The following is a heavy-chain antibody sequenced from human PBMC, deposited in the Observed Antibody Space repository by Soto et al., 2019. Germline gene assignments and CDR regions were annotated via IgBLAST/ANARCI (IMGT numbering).Heavy chain of an antibody. V-gene: IGHV1-69*13. Sequence: GASVKVSCKASGGTFSSYAISWVRQAPGQGLEWMGGIIPIFGTANYAQKFQGRVTIIADESTSTAYVELSSLRSEDTAIYYCARSRATTVAFDIWGQGTLVTVSS. CDR3: ARSRATTVAFDI. CDR2: IIPIFGTA. CDR1: GGTFSSYA. J-gene: IGHJ3*02. D-gene: IGHD1-1*01.